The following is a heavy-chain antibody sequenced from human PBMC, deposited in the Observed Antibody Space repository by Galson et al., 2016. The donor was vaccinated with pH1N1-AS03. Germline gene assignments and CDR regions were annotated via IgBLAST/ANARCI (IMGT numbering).Heavy chain of an antibody. Sequence: WMGWMTPNNGNTGYAQRFQGRVTMTRNTSISTAYMELSGLQSEDTAVYYCARSFLGETDDWGQGTLVIVSS. CDR3: ARSFLGETDD. CDR2: MTPNNGNT. V-gene: IGHV1-8*01. J-gene: IGHJ4*02. D-gene: IGHD3-16*01.